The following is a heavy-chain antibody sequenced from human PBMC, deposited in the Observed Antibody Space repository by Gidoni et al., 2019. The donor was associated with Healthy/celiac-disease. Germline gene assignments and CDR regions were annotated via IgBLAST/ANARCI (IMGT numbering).Heavy chain of an antibody. J-gene: IGHJ3*02. D-gene: IGHD3-16*01. CDR3: AKSEVGGGGAFDI. Sequence: FTISRDNSKNTLYLQMNGLSAEDTAVYYCAKSEVGGGGAFDIWGQGTMVTVSS. V-gene: IGHV3-23*01.